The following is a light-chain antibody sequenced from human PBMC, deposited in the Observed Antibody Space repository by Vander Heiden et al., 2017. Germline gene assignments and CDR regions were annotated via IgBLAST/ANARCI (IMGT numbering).Light chain of an antibody. Sequence: DIVMTQSPESLAVSLGERATIYCKSTQSLLYTSNNRNYLAWYQQKPGKPPQMLIYWASTREFGVPDRFSGSGSGTDFTLTISSLQAEDVAVYYCHQYYTYPRTFGQGTKVEIK. CDR2: WAS. CDR1: QSLLYTSNNRNY. J-gene: IGKJ1*01. V-gene: IGKV4-1*01. CDR3: HQYYTYPRT.